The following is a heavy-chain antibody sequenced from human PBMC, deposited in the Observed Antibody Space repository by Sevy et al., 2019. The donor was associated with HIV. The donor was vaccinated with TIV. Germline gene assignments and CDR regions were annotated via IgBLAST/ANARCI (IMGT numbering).Heavy chain of an antibody. CDR2: ISYDGSDK. CDR3: ARPRANYVDHYFFYAMDV. V-gene: IGHV3-30-3*01. D-gene: IGHD4-17*01. CDR1: GFAFSNYYA. J-gene: IGHJ6*02. Sequence: GGSLRLSCAASGFAFSNYYAMHWVRQAPGKGLEWVALISYDGSDKYYADSVKGRFTISRDNFKNTLYLQVNSLTTEDTVVYYCARPRANYVDHYFFYAMDVWGQGTTVTVSS.